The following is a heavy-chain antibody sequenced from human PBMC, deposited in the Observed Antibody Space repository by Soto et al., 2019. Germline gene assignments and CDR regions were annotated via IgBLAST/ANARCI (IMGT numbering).Heavy chain of an antibody. D-gene: IGHD2-15*01. J-gene: IGHJ5*01. CDR1: GDSISTVDYF. Sequence: SETLSLTCSVSGDSISTVDYFWAWIRQPPGQALESIGYIYKSATTYYNPSFESRVAISLDTSKSQFSLNVTSVTAADTAVYFCARGRYCLTGRYFPNWFDSWGQGALVTVSS. CDR3: ARGRYCLTGRYFPNWFDS. CDR2: IYKSATT. V-gene: IGHV4-30-4*01.